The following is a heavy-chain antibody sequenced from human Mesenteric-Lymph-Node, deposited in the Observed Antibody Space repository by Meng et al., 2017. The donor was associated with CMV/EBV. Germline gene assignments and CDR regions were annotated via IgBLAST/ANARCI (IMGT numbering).Heavy chain of an antibody. Sequence: LRLSCAASGFTFSNYAMSWVRQAPGKGLEWVSVFYRGGGGTNYVDSVKGRFTISKDYSKNTLYLQMNSLRAEDTAVYYCARSSSFDPWGQGTLVTVSS. CDR3: ARSSSFDP. V-gene: IGHV3-23*03. CDR2: FYRGGGGT. D-gene: IGHD6-6*01. J-gene: IGHJ5*02. CDR1: GFTFSNYA.